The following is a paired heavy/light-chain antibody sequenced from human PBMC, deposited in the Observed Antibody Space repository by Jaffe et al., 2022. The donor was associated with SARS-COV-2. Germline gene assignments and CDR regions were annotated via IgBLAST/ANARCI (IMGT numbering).Light chain of an antibody. CDR2: GAS. CDR1: QTVSSSY. Sequence: EIVLTQSPGTLSLSPGERATLSCRASQTVSSSYLAWYQHKPGQAPRLLIYGASSRATGIPDRFSGSGSGTDFTLTISRLEPEDFAVYYCQQYGSSQGFTFGPGTKVDIK. J-gene: IGKJ3*01. CDR3: QQYGSSQGFT. V-gene: IGKV3-20*01.
Heavy chain of an antibody. Sequence: QVQLVQSGAEVKKPGASVRVSCKASGYRFASYVMHWVRQAPGQRLEWMGWINGGNGNTKYSQKFQGRVTITRDTSASRAYMELSSLRSEDTAVYYCVSGVVTAIWAFDIWGQGTMVTISS. CDR1: GYRFASYV. D-gene: IGHD2-21*02. J-gene: IGHJ3*02. V-gene: IGHV1-3*01. CDR3: VSGVVTAIWAFDI. CDR2: INGGNGNT.